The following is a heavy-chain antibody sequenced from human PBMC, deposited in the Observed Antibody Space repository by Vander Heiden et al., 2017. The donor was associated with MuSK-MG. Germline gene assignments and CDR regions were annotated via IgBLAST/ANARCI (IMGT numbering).Heavy chain of an antibody. CDR3: AREHGRGYEN. J-gene: IGHJ4*02. Sequence: QVQLQESGPGLVKPSQTLSLTCTVSGGSISSGSYHWSWIRQPAGKGLEWIGRIYTSGSTNYNPSLKSRVTISVDTSKNQFSLKLSSVTAADTAVYYCAREHGRGYENWGQGTLVTVSS. V-gene: IGHV4-61*02. D-gene: IGHD5-12*01. CDR1: GGSISSGSYH. CDR2: IYTSGST.